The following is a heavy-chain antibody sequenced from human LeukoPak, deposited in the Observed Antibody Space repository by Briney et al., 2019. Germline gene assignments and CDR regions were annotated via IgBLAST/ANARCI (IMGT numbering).Heavy chain of an antibody. CDR3: ARGVYDILTGYPYYYYGMDV. J-gene: IGHJ6*02. D-gene: IGHD3-9*01. CDR2: IYSGGST. CDR1: GFTVSSNY. Sequence: GGSLRLSCAASGFTVSSNYMSWVRQAPGKGLEWVSVIYSGGSTYYADSVKGRFTISRDNSKNTLYLQMNSLRAEDTAVYYCARGVYDILTGYPYYYYGMDVWVQGTTVTVSS. V-gene: IGHV3-53*01.